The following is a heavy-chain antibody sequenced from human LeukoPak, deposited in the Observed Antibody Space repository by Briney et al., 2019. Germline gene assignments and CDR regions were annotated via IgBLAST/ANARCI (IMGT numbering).Heavy chain of an antibody. V-gene: IGHV4-31*03. CDR2: IHPSGML. J-gene: IGHJ4*02. Sequence: MASETLSLTCTVSGASFNSDDQYWNWIRQSPGKGLEWIGSIHPSGMLYNNPSLESRVTMSRDMSKNQFSLNLNSVTAADTAVYFCSRGLDSRKLGYWGQGILVTVSS. D-gene: IGHD3-22*01. CDR1: GASFNSDDQY. CDR3: SRGLDSRKLGY.